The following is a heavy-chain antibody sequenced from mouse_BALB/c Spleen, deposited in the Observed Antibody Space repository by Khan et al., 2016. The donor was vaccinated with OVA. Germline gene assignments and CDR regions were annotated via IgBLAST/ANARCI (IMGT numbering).Heavy chain of an antibody. J-gene: IGHJ2*01. Sequence: QVQLQQSGPELVRPGVSVKISCKGSGYTFTDYSMHWVKQSHAKSLEWIGVISTGSVTTNYTQKFTGKATLTVDKSSSTAYMELARMTSEDSAIYYCAIRDYFDYWGQGTTLTVSS. CDR3: AIRDYFDY. CDR2: ISTGSVTT. V-gene: IGHV1S137*01. CDR1: GYTFTDYS.